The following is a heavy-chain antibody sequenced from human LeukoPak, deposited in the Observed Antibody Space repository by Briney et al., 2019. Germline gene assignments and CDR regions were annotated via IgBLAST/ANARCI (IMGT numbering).Heavy chain of an antibody. J-gene: IGHJ5*02. CDR2: ISAYNGNT. CDR3: ARGPNGYNWNYGWFDP. Sequence: GASVKVSCKASGYTFTSYGISWVRQAPGQGLEWMGWISAYNGNTNYAQKLQGRVTMTTDTSTSTAYMELRSLRSDDTAVYYYARGPNGYNWNYGWFDPWGQGTLVTVSS. CDR1: GYTFTSYG. D-gene: IGHD1-7*01. V-gene: IGHV1-18*01.